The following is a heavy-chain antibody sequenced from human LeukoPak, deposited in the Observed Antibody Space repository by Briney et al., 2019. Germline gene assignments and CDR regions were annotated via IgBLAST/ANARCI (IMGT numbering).Heavy chain of an antibody. J-gene: IGHJ3*02. Sequence: GASVKVSCKASGYTFTSYGISWVRQAPGQGLEWMGGIIPIFGTANYAQKFQGRVTITADESTSTAYMELSSLRSEDTAVYYCARDFGDYDSSGYRPLAFDIWGQGTMVTVSS. CDR3: ARDFGDYDSSGYRPLAFDI. V-gene: IGHV1-69*13. CDR1: GYTFTSYG. D-gene: IGHD3-22*01. CDR2: IIPIFGTA.